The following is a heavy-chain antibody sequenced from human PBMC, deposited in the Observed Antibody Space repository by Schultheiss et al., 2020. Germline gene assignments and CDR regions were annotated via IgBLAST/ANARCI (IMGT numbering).Heavy chain of an antibody. V-gene: IGHV3-9*01. CDR2: ISWNSGGI. J-gene: IGHJ4*02. Sequence: GGSLRLSCAASGFTFDDFAMHWVRQAPGKGLEWVSGISWNSGGIDYVDSVKGRFTISRDNAKNSVFLQMNSLRGEDTAVYYCARGHDSGGFMGAYWGQGTLVTVSS. CDR3: ARGHDSGGFMGAY. CDR1: GFTFDDFA. D-gene: IGHD4-23*01.